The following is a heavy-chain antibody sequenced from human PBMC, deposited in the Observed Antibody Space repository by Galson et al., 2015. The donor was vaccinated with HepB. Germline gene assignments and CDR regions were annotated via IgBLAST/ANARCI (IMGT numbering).Heavy chain of an antibody. CDR2: ISHDGKHP. CDR1: GFSFSDFA. J-gene: IGHJ4*02. D-gene: IGHD4-17*01. V-gene: IGHV3-30*04. CDR3: AAHTADGESTFDF. Sequence: SLRLSCAASGFSFSDFALHWVRQGPGKGPEWVALISHDGKHPYYADSGKGRFSIFRDNSKNTLYLQLNSLRAEDTAVYYCAAHTADGESTFDFWGQGTLVTGSS.